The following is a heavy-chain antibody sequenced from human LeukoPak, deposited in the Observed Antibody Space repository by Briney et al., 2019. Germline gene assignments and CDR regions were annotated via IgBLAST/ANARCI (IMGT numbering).Heavy chain of an antibody. Sequence: APVKVSCKASGYTFTGYYMHWVRQAPGQGLEWMGGIIPMFGAANYAQKFQGRVTIIADKSTSTAYMELSSLKSEDTAVYYCARDVLDYYDRSDYVTWGQGTLVTVSS. J-gene: IGHJ4*02. CDR3: ARDVLDYYDRSDYVT. D-gene: IGHD3-22*01. V-gene: IGHV1-69*06. CDR1: GYTFTGYY. CDR2: IIPMFGAA.